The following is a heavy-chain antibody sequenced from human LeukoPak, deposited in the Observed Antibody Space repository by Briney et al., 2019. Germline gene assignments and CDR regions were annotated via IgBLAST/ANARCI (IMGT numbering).Heavy chain of an antibody. V-gene: IGHV1-2*02. CDR3: ARDTSGWYNY. D-gene: IGHD6-19*01. J-gene: IGHJ4*02. CDR1: GYTFTGYY. Sequence: ASVKVSCKASGYTFTGYYIHWVRQAPGQGLEWMGWINPDRGGTYYAQKFQGRVTMTRDTSISAAYMELSRLRSDDTAVYHCARDTSGWYNYWGQGTLVTVSS. CDR2: INPDRGGT.